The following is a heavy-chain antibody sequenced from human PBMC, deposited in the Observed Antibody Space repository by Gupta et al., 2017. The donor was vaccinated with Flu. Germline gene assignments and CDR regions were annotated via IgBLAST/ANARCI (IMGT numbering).Heavy chain of an antibody. D-gene: IGHD3-3*01. CDR2: IYYSGST. V-gene: IGHV4-59*01. J-gene: IGHJ6*02. Sequence: QVQLQESGPGLVKPSETLSLTCTVSGGSISSYYWSWIRQPPGKGLEWIGYIYYSGSTNYNPSLKSRVTISVDTSKNQFSLKLSSVTAADTAVYYCARAERITIFGVVTPESGGMDVWGQGTTVTVSS. CDR3: ARAERITIFGVVTPESGGMDV. CDR1: GGSISSYY.